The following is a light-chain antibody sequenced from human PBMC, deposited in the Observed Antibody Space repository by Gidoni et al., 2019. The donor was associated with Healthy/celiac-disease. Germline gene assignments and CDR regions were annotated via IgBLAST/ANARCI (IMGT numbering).Light chain of an antibody. Sequence: DIQMTQSPSSLSASVGDRVTITCRASQSISSYLNWYQQKPGKALKLLIYAASSLQSGVPSRFSGSGSGTDFTLTISSLQPEEFATYYCQQSYSTPRTFGQGTKVEIK. CDR3: QQSYSTPRT. J-gene: IGKJ1*01. CDR1: QSISSY. V-gene: IGKV1-39*01. CDR2: AAS.